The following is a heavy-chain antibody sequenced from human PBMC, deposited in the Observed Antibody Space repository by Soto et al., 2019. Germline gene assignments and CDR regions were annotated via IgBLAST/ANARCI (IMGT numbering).Heavy chain of an antibody. CDR1: GYTFTDYY. J-gene: IGHJ4*02. CDR3: ASEDCRNTNCLKGFDY. D-gene: IGHD2-15*01. CDR2: INPKSGGP. Sequence: QVQLVQSGAEVKKPGDSVKVSWKTPGYTFTDYYMHWVRQAPGQGFEWVGGINPKSGGPKYVPKFQGRVTVTRDTSTSTAYMELNRLTSDDTAVYYCASEDCRNTNCLKGFDYWGQGTLVTVSS. V-gene: IGHV1-2*02.